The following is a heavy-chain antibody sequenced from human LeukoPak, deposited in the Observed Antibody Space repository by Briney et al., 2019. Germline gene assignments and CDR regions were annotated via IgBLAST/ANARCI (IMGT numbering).Heavy chain of an antibody. J-gene: IGHJ4*02. V-gene: IGHV4-34*12. CDR1: GGSFSGYY. CDR2: SVHSGNT. D-gene: IGHD3-10*01. CDR3: ARYHYASGSFDY. Sequence: KPSETLSLTCAVYGGSFSGYYWSWIRQPPGKGLEWIGESVHSGNTKYNPSLKSRVTISVDTSKNQISLRLSSVTAGDTAVYYCARYHYASGSFDYWGQGTLVTVSS.